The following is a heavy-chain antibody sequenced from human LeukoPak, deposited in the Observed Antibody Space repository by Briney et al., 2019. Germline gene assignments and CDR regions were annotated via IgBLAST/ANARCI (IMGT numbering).Heavy chain of an antibody. CDR1: GFTFSSYA. CDR3: AKDKKWDYYFDY. Sequence: TGGSLRLSCAASGFTFSSYAMSWVRQAPGKGLEWVSIITSGGSTYYADSVKGRFTISRDNSKNTLYLQMNSLRAEDTAVYYCAKDKKWDYYFDYWCPGTLVTVSS. D-gene: IGHD1-26*01. CDR2: ITSGGST. V-gene: IGHV3-23*01. J-gene: IGHJ4*02.